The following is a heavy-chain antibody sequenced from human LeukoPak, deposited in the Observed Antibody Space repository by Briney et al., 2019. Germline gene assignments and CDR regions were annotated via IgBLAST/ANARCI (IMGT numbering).Heavy chain of an antibody. V-gene: IGHV3-30*04. J-gene: IGHJ4*02. Sequence: GGSLRLSCVASGFTFTGHSMHWVRQAPGKGLEWVAVVADDEKTIFYADSLKGRFTVSRDNSKNTLYLQMNSLRAEDTAVYYCAKGLYSSSLYYFDYWGQGTLVTVSS. CDR3: AKGLYSSSLYYFDY. D-gene: IGHD6-13*01. CDR2: VADDEKTI. CDR1: GFTFTGHS.